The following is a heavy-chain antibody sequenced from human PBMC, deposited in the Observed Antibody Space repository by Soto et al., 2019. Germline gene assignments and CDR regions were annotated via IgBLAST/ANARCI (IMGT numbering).Heavy chain of an antibody. J-gene: IGHJ5*02. CDR1: GGTFVSSA. CDR3: AKKNPHGDSNKAWLDP. D-gene: IGHD2-8*01. Sequence: QVQLVQSGAELREPGSSVRISCTPSGGTFVSSAFAWVRQAPGGKLEWMGGIIPILRSTKYAEKFLGRLTIRADDSSRTAYLELSSLTFDDTAVYFCAKKNPHGDSNKAWLDPWGQGTLVTVST. CDR2: IIPILRST. V-gene: IGHV1-69*01.